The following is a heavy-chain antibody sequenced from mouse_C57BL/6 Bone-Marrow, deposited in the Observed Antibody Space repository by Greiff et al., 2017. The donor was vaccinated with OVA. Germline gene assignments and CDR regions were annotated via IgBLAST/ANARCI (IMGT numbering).Heavy chain of an antibody. CDR2: IFPGNSDT. V-gene: IGHV1-5*01. Sequence: EVQLQQSGTVLARPGASVKMSCKTSGYTFTSYWMHWVKQRPGQGLEWIGAIFPGNSDTSYNQKFKGKAKLTAVTSASTAYMELSSLTNEDSAVYYCTRSGSSGDAMDYWGKGTSVTVSS. CDR3: TRSGSSGDAMDY. J-gene: IGHJ4*01. D-gene: IGHD3-2*02. CDR1: GYTFTSYW.